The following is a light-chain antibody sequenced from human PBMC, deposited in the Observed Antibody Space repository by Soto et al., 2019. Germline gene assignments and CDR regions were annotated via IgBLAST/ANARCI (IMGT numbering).Light chain of an antibody. V-gene: IGLV2-23*01. Sequence: QSVLTQPASVAGSPGQSITISCTRTSSDVGSYNLVSWYQQHPGKTPKLMIYEGSKRPSGVSNRFSGSKSGNTAYLTISGLEAEDEADYYCCSYAGSSTYVFGTGTKVPVL. J-gene: IGLJ1*01. CDR2: EGS. CDR3: CSYAGSSTYV. CDR1: SSDVGSYNL.